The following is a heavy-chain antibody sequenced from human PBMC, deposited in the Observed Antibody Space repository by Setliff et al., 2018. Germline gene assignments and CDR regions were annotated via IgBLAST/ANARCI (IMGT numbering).Heavy chain of an antibody. Sequence: PSETLSLTCTVSGDSLSGDNYFWSWIRHLPGKGLQWLGHIYYTGKTYYNPSLKSRLEMSVDTSKREFALRLSSVTAADTAVYYCARTSTYALGSGSYWDRWFDLWSQGTLVTVSS. D-gene: IGHD3-10*01. CDR2: IYYTGKT. CDR3: ARTSTYALGSGSYWDRWFDL. J-gene: IGHJ5*02. CDR1: GDSLSGDNYF. V-gene: IGHV4-30-4*02.